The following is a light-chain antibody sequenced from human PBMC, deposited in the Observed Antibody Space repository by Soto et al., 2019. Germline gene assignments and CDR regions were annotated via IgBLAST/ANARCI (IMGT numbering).Light chain of an antibody. Sequence: QSALTQPASVSGSPGQSITISCTGASNDVGSYNLVSWSQHLPGKAPKLIIYEVSNRPSGISNRFSGSKSGNTASLTISGLQSEDEADYYCSSYTSGTTLVAFGGGTKLTVL. CDR2: EVS. CDR3: SSYTSGTTLVA. J-gene: IGLJ2*01. V-gene: IGLV2-14*02. CDR1: SNDVGSYNL.